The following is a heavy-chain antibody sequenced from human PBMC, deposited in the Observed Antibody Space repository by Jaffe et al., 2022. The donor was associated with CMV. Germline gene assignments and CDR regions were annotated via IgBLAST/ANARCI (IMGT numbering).Heavy chain of an antibody. CDR1: GFTFSSYA. CDR3: AKDFGGPGSSSRKGMYYFDY. Sequence: EVQLVESGGGLVQPGGSLRLSCAASGFTFSSYAMSWVRQAPGKGLEWVSAISGSGGSTYYADSVKGRFTISRDNSKNTLYLQMNSLRAEDTAVYYCAKDFGGPGSSSRKGMYYFDYWGQGTLVTVSS. CDR2: ISGSGGST. D-gene: IGHD6-13*01. J-gene: IGHJ4*02. V-gene: IGHV3-23*04.